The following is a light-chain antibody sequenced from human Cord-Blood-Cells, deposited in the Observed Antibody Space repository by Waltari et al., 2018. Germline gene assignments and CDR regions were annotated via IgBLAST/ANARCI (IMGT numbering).Light chain of an antibody. CDR3: SSYTSSSTVV. V-gene: IGLV2-14*01. Sequence: QSALTQPASVSGSPGQSITISCTGTSSDFGGYNYVSWYQQHPGKAPKLMIYDVSNRPSGVSNRFSASKSGNTASLTISGLQAEDEADYYCSSYTSSSTVVFGGGTKLTVL. J-gene: IGLJ2*01. CDR2: DVS. CDR1: SSDFGGYNY.